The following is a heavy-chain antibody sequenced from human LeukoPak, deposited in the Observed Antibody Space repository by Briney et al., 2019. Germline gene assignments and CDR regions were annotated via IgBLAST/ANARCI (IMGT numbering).Heavy chain of an antibody. Sequence: SETLSLTCTVSGGSISSSSYYWGWLRQPPGKGLEWIGSIYYSGSTYYNPSLKSRVTISVDTSKNQFSLKLSSVTAADTAVYYCARGARGYSYGSSSYYYYMDVWGKGTTVTVSS. D-gene: IGHD5-18*01. J-gene: IGHJ6*03. CDR2: IYYSGST. CDR1: GGSISSSSYY. CDR3: ARGARGYSYGSSSYYYYMDV. V-gene: IGHV4-39*07.